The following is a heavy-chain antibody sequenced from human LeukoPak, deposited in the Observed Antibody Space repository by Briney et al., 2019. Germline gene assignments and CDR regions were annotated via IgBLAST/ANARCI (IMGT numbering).Heavy chain of an antibody. V-gene: IGHV1-46*01. CDR3: ARVRDGYNDAYDI. J-gene: IGHJ3*02. Sequence: ASVKVSCKASGYTFSNYNIHWLRQAPGQGLEWMGIVNPSGDSTHYAQNFQGRVTMTGDTSTSTVYMELSSLRSEDTAVYYCARVRDGYNDAYDIWGQGTMVTVTS. CDR2: VNPSGDST. CDR1: GYTFSNYN. D-gene: IGHD5-24*01.